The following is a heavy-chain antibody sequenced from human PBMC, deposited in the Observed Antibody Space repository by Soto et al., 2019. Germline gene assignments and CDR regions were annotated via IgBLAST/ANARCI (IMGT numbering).Heavy chain of an antibody. V-gene: IGHV1-69*13. CDR3: ARENGVAVATILYYFDS. D-gene: IGHD5-12*01. CDR1: GGTFKNNG. Sequence: SVKFSCKAPGGTFKNNGISWVRQGPGRGLERMGGIIPVFGTTNYAQKFRGRLTITADDFTSTVYMELSRLRYEVTAVYYCARENGVAVATILYYFDSWGKGILVTVSS. CDR2: IIPVFGTT. J-gene: IGHJ4*02.